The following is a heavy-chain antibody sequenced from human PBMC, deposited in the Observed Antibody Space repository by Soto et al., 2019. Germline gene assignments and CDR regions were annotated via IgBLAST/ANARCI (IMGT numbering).Heavy chain of an antibody. CDR1: GGSLSSYY. J-gene: IGHJ5*02. V-gene: IGHV4-59*01. CDR2: IYDSGSA. D-gene: IGHD3-3*02. CDR3: ARGTTTYILGVATAWFDH. Sequence: SETLSLTCTVSGGSLSSYYWSWIRQPPGKGLEWIGNIYDSGSANYNPSLKSRVTISVDTSKNEFSLKLSSATAADTAVYFCARGTTTYILGVATAWFDHWGQGTLVTVS.